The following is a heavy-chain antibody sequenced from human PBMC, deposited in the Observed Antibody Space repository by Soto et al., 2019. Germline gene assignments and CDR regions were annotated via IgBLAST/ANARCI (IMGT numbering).Heavy chain of an antibody. CDR3: ATIGCGGDCSNYYYGMDV. Sequence: EASVKVSCKVSGYTLTELSMHWVRQAPGKGLEWMGGFDPEDGETIYAQKFQGRVTMTEDTSTDTAYMELSSLRSEDTAVYYCATIGCGGDCSNYYYGMDVWGLGTTVTVSS. D-gene: IGHD2-21*02. V-gene: IGHV1-24*01. CDR2: FDPEDGET. J-gene: IGHJ6*02. CDR1: GYTLTELS.